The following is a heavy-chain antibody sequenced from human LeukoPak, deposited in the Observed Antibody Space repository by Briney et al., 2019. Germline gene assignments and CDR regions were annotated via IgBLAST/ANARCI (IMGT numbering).Heavy chain of an antibody. Sequence: SETLSLTCAVYGGSFSGYYWSWIRQPPGKGLEWIGEINHSGSTNYNPSLKSRVTMSVDTSKNQFSLKLSSVTAADTAVYYCARVSYDFWSGYFNWFDPWGQGTLVTVSS. CDR2: INHSGST. J-gene: IGHJ5*02. CDR3: ARVSYDFWSGYFNWFDP. D-gene: IGHD3-3*01. V-gene: IGHV4-34*01. CDR1: GGSFSGYY.